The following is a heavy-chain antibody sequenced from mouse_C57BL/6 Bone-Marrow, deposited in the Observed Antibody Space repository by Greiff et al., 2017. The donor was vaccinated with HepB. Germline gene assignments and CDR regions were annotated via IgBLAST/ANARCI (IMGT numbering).Heavy chain of an antibody. D-gene: IGHD2-4*01. Sequence: EVMLVESGGGLVKPGGSLKLSCAASGFTFSDYGMHWVRQAPEKGLEWVAYISSGSSTIYYADTVKGRVTISRDNAKNTLFLQMTSLRSEDTAMYYCARERLRRDYAMDYWGQGTSVTVSS. V-gene: IGHV5-17*01. CDR1: GFTFSDYG. CDR2: ISSGSSTI. J-gene: IGHJ4*01. CDR3: ARERLRRDYAMDY.